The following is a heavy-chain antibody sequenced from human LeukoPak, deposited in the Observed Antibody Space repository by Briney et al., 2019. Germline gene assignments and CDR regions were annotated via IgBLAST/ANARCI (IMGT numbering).Heavy chain of an antibody. V-gene: IGHV3-30*04. D-gene: IGHD3-9*01. CDR1: GFTFSTYA. J-gene: IGHJ4*02. CDR3: ARHSHHLSFAWLSPDF. Sequence: AGTSLRLSCAASGFTFSTYAMHWVRQAPGKGLECVAVISYDGKNKDYIDSVKGRFTISRDNSTNTLYLQMNSLRVEDTAVYYCARHSHHLSFAWLSPDFWGQGTLVTVSS. CDR2: ISYDGKNK.